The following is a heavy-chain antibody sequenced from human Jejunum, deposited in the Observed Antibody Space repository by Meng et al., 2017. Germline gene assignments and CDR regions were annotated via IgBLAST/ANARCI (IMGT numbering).Heavy chain of an antibody. D-gene: IGHD2-2*01. V-gene: IGHV3-74*01. Sequence: GESRKISCAASGFTFSSYWMHWVRQAPGKGLVWVAHIKSDGSTTNYADSVKGRFTITRDNVRNTLYLQMNSLTVEETAIYYCASQTSTGYWGQGTLVTVSS. CDR2: IKSDGSTT. CDR3: ASQTSTGY. J-gene: IGHJ4*02. CDR1: GFTFSSYW.